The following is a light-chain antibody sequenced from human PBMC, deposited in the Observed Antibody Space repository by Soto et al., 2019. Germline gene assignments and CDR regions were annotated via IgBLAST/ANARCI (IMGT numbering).Light chain of an antibody. CDR1: QSVGSSY. CDR2: RAS. V-gene: IGKV3-20*01. J-gene: IGKJ2*01. Sequence: EIVLTQSPGTLSLSPGERATLSCRASQSVGSSYLAWYQQKPGQAPRLLIYRASSRATGIPDRFSGSGSGTDFTLTISRLEPEDFAVYYCQQYDISPYTFGQGTKLEIK. CDR3: QQYDISPYT.